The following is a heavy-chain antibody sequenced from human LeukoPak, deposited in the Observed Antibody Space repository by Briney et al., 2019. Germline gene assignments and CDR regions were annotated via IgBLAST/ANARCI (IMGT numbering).Heavy chain of an antibody. CDR3: AKGQNYYDGSGYYSTDY. D-gene: IGHD3-22*01. CDR2: ISYDGTNK. J-gene: IGHJ4*02. Sequence: GRSLRLSCAASGFTFSNYDMHWVPQAPGKGLEWVAVISYDGTNKYYADSVKGRFTISRDNSKSTLYLQMNSLRAEDTAVYYCAKGQNYYDGSGYYSTDYWGQGTPVTVSS. V-gene: IGHV3-30*18. CDR1: GFTFSNYD.